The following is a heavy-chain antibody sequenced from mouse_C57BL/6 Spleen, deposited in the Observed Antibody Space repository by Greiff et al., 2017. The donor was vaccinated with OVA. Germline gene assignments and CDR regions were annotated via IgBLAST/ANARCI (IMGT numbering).Heavy chain of an antibody. CDR3: ARSDGGFAY. J-gene: IGHJ3*01. CDR1: GYSFTSYY. V-gene: IGHV1-66*01. CDR2: IYPGSGNT. Sequence: QVQLQQSGPELVKPGASVKISCKASGYSFTSYYIHWVKQRPGQGLEWIGWIYPGSGNTKYNEKFKGKATMTADTSSSTAYMQLSSLTSEDSAVYYCARSDGGFAYWGQGTLVTVSA. D-gene: IGHD2-3*01.